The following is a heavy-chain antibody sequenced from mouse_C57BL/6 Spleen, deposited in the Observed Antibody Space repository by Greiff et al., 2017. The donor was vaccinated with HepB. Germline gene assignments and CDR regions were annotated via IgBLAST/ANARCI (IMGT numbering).Heavy chain of an antibody. CDR3: ARWGYGSSSYYFDY. Sequence: VQLKQSGPVLVKPGASVKMSCKASGYTFTDYYMNWVKQSHGKSLEWIGVINPYNGGTSYNQKFKGKATLTVDKSSSTAYMELNSLTSEDSAVYYCARWGYGSSSYYFDYWGQGTTLTVSS. CDR2: INPYNGGT. J-gene: IGHJ2*01. CDR1: GYTFTDYY. V-gene: IGHV1-19*01. D-gene: IGHD1-1*01.